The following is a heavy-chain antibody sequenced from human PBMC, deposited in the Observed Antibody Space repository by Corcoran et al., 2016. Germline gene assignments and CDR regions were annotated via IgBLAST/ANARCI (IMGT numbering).Heavy chain of an antibody. CDR3: ARGGPTLSCY. J-gene: IGHJ4*02. CDR1: GGSISSYY. CDR2: IYYSGST. V-gene: IGHV4-59*01. Sequence: QVQLQESGPGLVKPSETLSLTCTVSGGSISSYYWSWIRQPPGKGLEWIGYIYYSGSTDYNPSLKSRVTISVDTSKNQFSLKLSSVTAADTAVYYCARGGPTLSCYWGQRTLVTVSS.